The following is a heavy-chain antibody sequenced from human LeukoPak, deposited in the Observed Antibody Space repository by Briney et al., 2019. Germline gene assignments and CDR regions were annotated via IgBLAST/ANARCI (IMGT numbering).Heavy chain of an antibody. CDR3: ARESLLWFGVDAFDI. V-gene: IGHV3-23*01. D-gene: IGHD3-10*01. CDR2: ISGSGGST. CDR1: GFTFSSYG. Sequence: PGGSLRLSCAASGFTFSSYGMSWVRQAPGKGLEWVSAISGSGGSTYYADSVKGRFTISRDNSKNTLYLQMNSLRAEDTAVYYCARESLLWFGVDAFDIWGQGTMVTVSS. J-gene: IGHJ3*02.